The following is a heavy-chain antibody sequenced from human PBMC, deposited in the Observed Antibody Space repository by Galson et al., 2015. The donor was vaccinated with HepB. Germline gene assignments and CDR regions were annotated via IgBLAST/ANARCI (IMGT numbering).Heavy chain of an antibody. CDR3: AASTHSSSWYSLFYYYAMDV. Sequence: SVKVSCKASGFTFTSSTMQWVRQARGQRLEWIGWVVVGSDNTSYAHNFQERVTITRDMSTSTAYMELSSLRSEDTAVYYCAASTHSSSWYSLFYYYAMDVWGQGTTVTVSS. CDR2: VVVGSDNT. V-gene: IGHV1-58*02. CDR1: GFTFTSST. D-gene: IGHD6-13*01. J-gene: IGHJ6*02.